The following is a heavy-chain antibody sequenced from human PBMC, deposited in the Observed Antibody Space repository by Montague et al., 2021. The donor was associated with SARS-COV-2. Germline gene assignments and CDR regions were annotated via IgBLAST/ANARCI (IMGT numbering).Heavy chain of an antibody. J-gene: IGHJ6*02. V-gene: IGHV6-1*01. D-gene: IGHD6-19*01. Sequence: CAISGDSVSSSSAAWNWIRQSPSRGLEWLGRTYFRSQWYSDYAVSVKSRIAINPDTSENQFSLQLNSVTPEDTAVYYCARDAAYTRIAVAGYYYYYAMDVWGQGTTVTVSS. CDR2: TYFRSQWYS. CDR3: ARDAAYTRIAVAGYYYYYAMDV. CDR1: GDSVSSSSAA.